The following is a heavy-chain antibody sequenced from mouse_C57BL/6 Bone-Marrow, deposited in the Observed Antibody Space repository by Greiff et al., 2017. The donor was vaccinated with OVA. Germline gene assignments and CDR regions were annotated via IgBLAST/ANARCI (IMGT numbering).Heavy chain of an antibody. V-gene: IGHV1-80*01. Sequence: VQLQQSGAELVKPGASVKISCKASGYAFSSYWMNWVKQRPGKGLEWIGQLYPGDGDTNYNGKFKGKATLTADKSSSTAYMQLSSLTSEDSAVYFCARWGYGSSSYWYFDVWGTGTTVTVSS. D-gene: IGHD1-1*01. CDR2: LYPGDGDT. CDR3: ARWGYGSSSYWYFDV. CDR1: GYAFSSYW. J-gene: IGHJ1*03.